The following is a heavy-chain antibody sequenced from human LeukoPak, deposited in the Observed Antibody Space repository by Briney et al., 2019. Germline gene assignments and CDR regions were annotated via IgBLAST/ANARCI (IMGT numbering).Heavy chain of an antibody. V-gene: IGHV4-59*01. D-gene: IGHD3-16*02. CDR3: ARVITFGGVIADPHKFDY. J-gene: IGHJ4*02. Sequence: SETLSLTCTVSGGSISSYYWSWIRQPPGKGLEWIGYIYYSGSTNYNPSLKGRVTISVDTSKNQFSLKLSSVTAADTAVYYCARVITFGGVIADPHKFDYWGQGTLVTVSS. CDR2: IYYSGST. CDR1: GGSISSYY.